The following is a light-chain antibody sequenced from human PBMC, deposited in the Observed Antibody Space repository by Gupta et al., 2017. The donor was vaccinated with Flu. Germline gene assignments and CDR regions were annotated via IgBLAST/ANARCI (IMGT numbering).Light chain of an antibody. Sequence: NFMLTQPHSVSESPGKTVTISCTRSSGSIASNYVQWYQQRPGSAPTPVIYEDNQRPSGVPDRFSGSIDSSSTSASLTISGLKTEDEDYYYCQSYDSSNWVFGGGTKLTVL. CDR2: EDN. V-gene: IGLV6-57*03. CDR3: QSYDSSNWV. CDR1: SGSIASNY. J-gene: IGLJ3*02.